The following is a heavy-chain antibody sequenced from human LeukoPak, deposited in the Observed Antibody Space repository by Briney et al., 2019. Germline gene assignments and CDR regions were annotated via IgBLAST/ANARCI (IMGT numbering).Heavy chain of an antibody. CDR3: ARVGGATAY. CDR1: GGSISSSSYY. D-gene: IGHD1-26*01. J-gene: IGHJ4*02. Sequence: PSETLSLTCTVSGGSISSSSYYWGWIRQPPGKGLEWIVSIYYTGSTYYNPSLKSRVTISVDTSKNQFPLKLSSVTAADTAVYYCARVGGATAYWGQGTLVTVSS. V-gene: IGHV4-39*01. CDR2: IYYTGST.